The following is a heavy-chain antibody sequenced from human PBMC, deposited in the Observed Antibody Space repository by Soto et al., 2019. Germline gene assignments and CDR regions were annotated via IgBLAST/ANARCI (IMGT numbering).Heavy chain of an antibody. CDR2: ISYDGSNK. D-gene: IGHD6-13*01. CDR3: ARGVYSIRWYRGYYYYGMDV. V-gene: IGHV3-30-3*01. Sequence: GGSLRLSCAASGFTFSSYAMHWVRQAPGKGLEWVAVISYDGSNKYYADSVKGRFTISRDNYKNTLYLQMNRLRAEDTAVYYWARGVYSIRWYRGYYYYGMDVWGQGTTVTVSS. J-gene: IGHJ6*02. CDR1: GFTFSSYA.